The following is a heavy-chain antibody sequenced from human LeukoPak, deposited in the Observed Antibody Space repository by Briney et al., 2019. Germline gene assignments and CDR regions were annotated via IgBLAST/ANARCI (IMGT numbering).Heavy chain of an antibody. CDR3: GRETIAATGTSVFFDY. CDR2: IYHSGST. J-gene: IGHJ4*02. CDR1: GASVSSSGYY. D-gene: IGHD6-13*01. Sequence: ETLSLTCTVSGASVSSSGYYWSWIRQPPGKGLEWIGYIYHSGSTNYNPSLKSRVTISVDTSKNQFSLKLTSMTAADTAVYYCGRETIAATGTSVFFDYWGQGTLVTVSS. V-gene: IGHV4-61*08.